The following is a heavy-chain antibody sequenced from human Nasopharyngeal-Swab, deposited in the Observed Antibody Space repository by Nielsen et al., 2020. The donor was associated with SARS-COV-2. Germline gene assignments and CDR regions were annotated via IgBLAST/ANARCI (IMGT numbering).Heavy chain of an antibody. J-gene: IGHJ6*02. V-gene: IGHV4-4*07. D-gene: IGHD3-22*01. CDR3: ARDGLGWYDSSGYYFHYYGMDV. CDR2: IYTSGST. CDR1: GGSISSYY. Sequence: GSLRLSCTVSGGSISSYYWSWIRQPAGKGLDWIGRIYTSGSTNYNPSLKSRVTMSVDTSKNQFSLKLSSVTAADTAVYYCARDGLGWYDSSGYYFHYYGMDVWGQGTTVTVSS.